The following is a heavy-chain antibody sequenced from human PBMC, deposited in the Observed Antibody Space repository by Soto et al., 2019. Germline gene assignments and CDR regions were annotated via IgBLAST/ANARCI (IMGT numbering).Heavy chain of an antibody. CDR1: GYTFTSYY. CDR3: AIEPRRITMIVVVNDAFDI. CDR2: INPSGGST. Sequence: ASVKVSCKASGYTFTSYYMHWVLQAPGQGLEWMGIINPSGGSTSYAQKFQGRVTMTRDTSTSTVYMELSSLRSEDTAVYYCAIEPRRITMIVVVNDAFDIWGQGTMVTVSS. J-gene: IGHJ3*02. V-gene: IGHV1-46*01. D-gene: IGHD3-22*01.